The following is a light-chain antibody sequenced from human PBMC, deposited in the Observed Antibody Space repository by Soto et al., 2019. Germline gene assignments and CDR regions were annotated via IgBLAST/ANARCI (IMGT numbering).Light chain of an antibody. CDR2: LGS. J-gene: IGKJ1*01. V-gene: IGKV2-28*01. CDR1: QSLLHSNGYNY. CDR3: MQPLQTPRT. Sequence: DIVMTQSPLSLPVTPGEPASISCRSSQSLLHSNGYNYLDWYLQKPGQSPQLLIYLGSNRSSGVPDRFSGSGSATDFTLKISRVEAEDVGIYYCMQPLQTPRTLGQGTKVDIK.